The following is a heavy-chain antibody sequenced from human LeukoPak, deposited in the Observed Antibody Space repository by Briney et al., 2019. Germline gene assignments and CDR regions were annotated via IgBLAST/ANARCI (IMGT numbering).Heavy chain of an antibody. CDR3: ARDLHYDFWSGYPDAFDI. CDR2: IYHSGST. Sequence: SETLSLTCTVSGGSISSYYWSWIRQPPGKGLEWIGYIYHSGSTYYNPSLKSRVTISVDRSKNQFSLKLSSVTAADTAVYYCARDLHYDFWSGYPDAFDIWGQGTMVTVSS. CDR1: GGSISSYY. V-gene: IGHV4-59*12. J-gene: IGHJ3*02. D-gene: IGHD3-3*01.